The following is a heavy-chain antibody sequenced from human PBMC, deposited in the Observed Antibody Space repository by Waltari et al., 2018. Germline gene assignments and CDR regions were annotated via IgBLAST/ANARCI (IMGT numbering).Heavy chain of an antibody. CDR1: GGSISSYY. J-gene: IGHJ6*03. V-gene: IGHV4-59*01. CDR2: IYYSGST. D-gene: IGHD4-17*01. Sequence: QVRLQESGPGLVKPSETLSLTCTVPGGSISSYYWSWIRQPPGKGLEWIGYIYYSGSTNYNPSRKSRVTISVDTSKNQFSLKLSSVTAADTAVYYCAREVTTHEDYYYYYMDVWGKGTTVTISS. CDR3: AREVTTHEDYYYYYMDV.